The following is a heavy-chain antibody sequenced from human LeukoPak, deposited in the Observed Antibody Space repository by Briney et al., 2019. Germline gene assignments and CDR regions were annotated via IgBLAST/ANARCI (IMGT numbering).Heavy chain of an antibody. D-gene: IGHD3-22*01. CDR1: GGSISSGDYY. CDR3: ARDGGKRSYYDSSGLDY. J-gene: IGHJ4*02. V-gene: IGHV4-30-4*01. Sequence: PSETLSLTCTVSGGSISSGDYYWSWIRQPPGKGLEWIGYIYYSGSTYYNPSLKSRVTISVDTSKNQFSLKLCSVTAADTAVYYCARDGGKRSYYDSSGLDYWGQGTLVTVSS. CDR2: IYYSGST.